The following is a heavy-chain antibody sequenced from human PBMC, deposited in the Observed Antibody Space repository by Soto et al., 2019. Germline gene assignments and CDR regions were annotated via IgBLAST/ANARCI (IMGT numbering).Heavy chain of an antibody. D-gene: IGHD6-13*01. J-gene: IGHJ6*02. Sequence: SVKVSCKASGGTFSSYAISWVRQAPGQGLEWMGGIIPIFGTANYAQKFQGRVTITADESTSTAYMELSSLRSEDTAVYYCARTPGIAAAGTFVYSYGMDVWGQGTTVTVSS. CDR3: ARTPGIAAAGTFVYSYGMDV. CDR2: IIPIFGTA. V-gene: IGHV1-69*13. CDR1: GGTFSSYA.